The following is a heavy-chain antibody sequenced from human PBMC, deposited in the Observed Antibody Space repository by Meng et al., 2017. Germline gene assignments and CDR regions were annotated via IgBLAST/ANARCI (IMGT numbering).Heavy chain of an antibody. V-gene: IGHV3-30*07. CDR3: ARGGYYYDSSGLAAYAFDI. CDR1: GFTFSSYA. Sequence: GESLKISCAASGFTFSSYAMHWVRQAPGKGLEWVAVISYDGSNKYYADSVKGRFTISRDNAKNSLYLQMNSLRAEDTAVYYCARGGYYYDSSGLAAYAFDIWGQGTMVTVSS. J-gene: IGHJ3*02. D-gene: IGHD3-22*01. CDR2: ISYDGSNK.